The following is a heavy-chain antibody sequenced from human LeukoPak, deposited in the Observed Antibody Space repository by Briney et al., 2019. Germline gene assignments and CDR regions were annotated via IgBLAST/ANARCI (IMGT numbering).Heavy chain of an antibody. V-gene: IGHV4-34*01. Sequence: SETLSLTCAVYGGSFSDYYWSWIRQPPGKGLEWIGEINHSGSTNYNPSLKSRVTISVDTSKNQFSLKLSSVTAADTAVYYCARMSSGSGSYYYMDVWGKGTTVTVSS. D-gene: IGHD3-10*01. CDR3: ARMSSGSGSYYYMDV. J-gene: IGHJ6*03. CDR1: GGSFSDYY. CDR2: INHSGST.